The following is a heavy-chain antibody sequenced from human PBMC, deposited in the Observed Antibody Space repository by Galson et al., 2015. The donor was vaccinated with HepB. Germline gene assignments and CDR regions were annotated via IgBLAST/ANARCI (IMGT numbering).Heavy chain of an antibody. J-gene: IGHJ4*02. V-gene: IGHV3-23*01. CDR1: GFTFSYYA. Sequence: SLRLSCAASGFTFSYYAMSWARQAPGKGLEWVSAITPSGDNTYSADSVKGRFTISRDNSQNTLFLQMNSLGADDTAIYFCAKVFPEKTDGWYRQALYYFDSWGQGTRVTVSS. CDR3: AKVFPEKTDGWYRQALYYFDS. D-gene: IGHD6-19*01. CDR2: ITPSGDNT.